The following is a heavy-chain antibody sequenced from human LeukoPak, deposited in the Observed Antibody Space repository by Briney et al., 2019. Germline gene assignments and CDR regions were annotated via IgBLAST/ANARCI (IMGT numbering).Heavy chain of an antibody. D-gene: IGHD1-20*01. CDR1: GYTFTSYG. Sequence: ASVKVSCKASGYTFTSYGISWVRQPPGQGLEWMGWISAYNGNTNYAQKLQGRVTMTTDTSTSTAYMELRSLRSDDTAVYYCARVPRVYNWNAESNYYYYYMDVWGKGTTVTISS. CDR2: ISAYNGNT. CDR3: ARVPRVYNWNAESNYYYYYMDV. V-gene: IGHV1-18*01. J-gene: IGHJ6*03.